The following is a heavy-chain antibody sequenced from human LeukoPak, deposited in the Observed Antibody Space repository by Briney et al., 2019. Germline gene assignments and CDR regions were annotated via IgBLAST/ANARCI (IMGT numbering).Heavy chain of an antibody. CDR1: GYTFTSYG. CDR3: ARRHHDYGDSSRDY. V-gene: IGHV1-18*01. D-gene: IGHD4-17*01. J-gene: IGHJ4*02. Sequence: ASVKVSCKASGYTFTSYGISWVRQAPGQGLEWMGWISAYNGNTNYAQKLQGRVTMTTDTSTSTAYMELRSLRSDDTAVYYCARRHHDYGDSSRDYWGQGTLVTVSS. CDR2: ISAYNGNT.